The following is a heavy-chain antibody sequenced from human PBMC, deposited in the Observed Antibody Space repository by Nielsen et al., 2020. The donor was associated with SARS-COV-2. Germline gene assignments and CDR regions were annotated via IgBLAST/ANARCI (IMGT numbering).Heavy chain of an antibody. CDR2: ISGNGDST. CDR1: GFTFSSHA. J-gene: IGHJ4*02. V-gene: IGHV3-23*01. D-gene: IGHD1-26*01. Sequence: GGSLRLSCAASGFTFSSHAVTWVRQVAGKGLEWVSGISGNGDSTYYADSVKGRFTISRDNSNSTLYLQMNSLRAGDTAVYYCARTQVGATPYFDYWGQGTLVTVSS. CDR3: ARTQVGATPYFDY.